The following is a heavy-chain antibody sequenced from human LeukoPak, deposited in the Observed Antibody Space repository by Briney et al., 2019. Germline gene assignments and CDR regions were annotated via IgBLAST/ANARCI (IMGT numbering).Heavy chain of an antibody. CDR3: ASSSTSDNWFDP. Sequence: ASVKVSCKASGYTFTGYHMHWVRQAPGQGLEWMGIINPSGGSTSYAQKFQGRVTMTRDTSTSTVYMELSSLRSEDTAVYCCASSSTSDNWFDPWGQGTLVTVSS. J-gene: IGHJ5*02. D-gene: IGHD2-2*01. CDR1: GYTFTGYH. CDR2: INPSGGST. V-gene: IGHV1-46*01.